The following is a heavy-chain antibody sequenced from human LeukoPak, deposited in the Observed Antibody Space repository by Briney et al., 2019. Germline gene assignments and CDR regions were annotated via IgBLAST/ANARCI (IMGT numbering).Heavy chain of an antibody. Sequence: ASVNVSCKASGYTFTGHYIHWVRQAPGQGLEWMGRIIPNSGGTKYAQKFQGRVTMTRDTSISTAYMELSRLRSDDTAVYYCARERTISANWFDPWGQGTLVTVSS. CDR3: ARERTISANWFDP. V-gene: IGHV1-2*06. D-gene: IGHD3-3*01. J-gene: IGHJ5*02. CDR2: IIPNSGGT. CDR1: GYTFTGHY.